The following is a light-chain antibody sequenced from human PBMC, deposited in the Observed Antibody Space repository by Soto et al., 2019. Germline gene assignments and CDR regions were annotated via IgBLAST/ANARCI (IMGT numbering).Light chain of an antibody. CDR3: QQYENLPT. V-gene: IGKV1-33*01. CDR1: QNINNY. J-gene: IGKJ5*01. CDR2: DAS. Sequence: EIQMTQSPSSLSASVGDRVTITCQASQNINNYLNWYQHKPGRAPKLLIYDASNLEAGVPSRFRGSGSGTDFTFTIRRLKPEDIATYYCQQYENLPTFGQGTRLEIK.